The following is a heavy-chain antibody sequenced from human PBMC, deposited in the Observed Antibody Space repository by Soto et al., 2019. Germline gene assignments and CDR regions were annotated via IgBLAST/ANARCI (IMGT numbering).Heavy chain of an antibody. V-gene: IGHV1-18*01. CDR2: INVYSGNT. CDR3: ARNSYSSGFDY. J-gene: IGHJ4*02. Sequence: QVQLVQSGAEVKKPGASVKVSCKASGYTFTTYGITWVRQAAGQGLEWIGWINVYSGNTNYAQKLQDRVTMITDTSTSTAYMELRSLRSDDTAGYYCARNSYSSGFDYWGQGALVTVSS. CDR1: GYTFTTYG. D-gene: IGHD6-19*01.